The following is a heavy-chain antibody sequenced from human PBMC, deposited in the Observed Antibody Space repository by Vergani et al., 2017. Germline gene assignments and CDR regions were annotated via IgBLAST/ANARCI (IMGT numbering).Heavy chain of an antibody. CDR2: ISSSGSTI. CDR1: GFTFSDYY. CDR3: AKDMLDIVVVPAAITGYYYYGMDV. Sequence: QVQLVESGGGLVKPGGSLRLSCAASGFTFSDYYMSWIRQAPGKGLEWVSYISSSGSTIYYADSVKGRFTISRDNAKNSLYLQMNSLRAEDTAVYYCAKDMLDIVVVPAAITGYYYYGMDVWGQGTTVTVSS. V-gene: IGHV3-11*04. D-gene: IGHD2-2*02. J-gene: IGHJ6*02.